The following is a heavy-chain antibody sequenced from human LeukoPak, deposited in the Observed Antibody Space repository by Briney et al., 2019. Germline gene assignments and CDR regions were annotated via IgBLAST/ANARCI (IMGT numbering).Heavy chain of an antibody. J-gene: IGHJ5*02. Sequence: SGTLSLTCAVSGVSISSNLWWTWVRQPPGKGLEWIAEIHHSGSINYNPSLKSRVTISVDKAKNQFSLNLNSVTAADTAVYYCARGPFFVVVVAATRSWFDPWGQGTLVTVSS. V-gene: IGHV4-4*02. CDR1: GVSISSNLW. CDR2: IHHSGSI. CDR3: ARGPFFVVVVAATRSWFDP. D-gene: IGHD2-15*01.